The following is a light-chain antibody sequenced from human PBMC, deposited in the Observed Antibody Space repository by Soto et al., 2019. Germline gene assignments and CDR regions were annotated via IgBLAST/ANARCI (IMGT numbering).Light chain of an antibody. CDR1: QSINIW. Sequence: DIQMTQSPSTVSASVGDRVTITCRASQSINIWLAWYQQKPGKAPKLLIYAASSLQSGVPSRFSGSGSGTDFTLTISSLQPEDFATYFCQQTDTTPITFGQGTRLEIK. J-gene: IGKJ5*01. V-gene: IGKV1-39*01. CDR2: AAS. CDR3: QQTDTTPIT.